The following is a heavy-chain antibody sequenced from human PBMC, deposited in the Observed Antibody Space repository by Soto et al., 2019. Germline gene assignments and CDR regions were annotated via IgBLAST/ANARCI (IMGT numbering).Heavy chain of an antibody. D-gene: IGHD5-12*01. J-gene: IGHJ4*02. V-gene: IGHV4-34*01. Sequence: TLSLTCAVYGGSFSGYYWSWIRQPPGKGLEWIGEINHSGSTNYNPSLKSRVTISVDTSKNQFSLKLSSVTAADTAVYYCARGGRWLQSLLIDYWGQGTLVTVSS. CDR3: ARGGRWLQSLLIDY. CDR2: INHSGST. CDR1: GGSFSGYY.